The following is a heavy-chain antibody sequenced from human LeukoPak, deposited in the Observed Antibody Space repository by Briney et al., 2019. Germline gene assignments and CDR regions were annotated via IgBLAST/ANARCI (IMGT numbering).Heavy chain of an antibody. Sequence: NPSETLSLTCAVYGGSFSGYYWSWIRQPPGKGLEWIGEINHSGSTNYNPSLKSRVTISVDTSKNQFSLKLSSVTAADTAVYYCARGTPGTFDYWGQGTLVTVSS. V-gene: IGHV4-34*01. CDR2: INHSGST. J-gene: IGHJ4*02. CDR1: GGSFSGYY. CDR3: ARGTPGTFDY. D-gene: IGHD1-14*01.